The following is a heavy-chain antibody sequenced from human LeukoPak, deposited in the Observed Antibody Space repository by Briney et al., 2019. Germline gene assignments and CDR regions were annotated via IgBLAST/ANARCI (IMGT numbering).Heavy chain of an antibody. D-gene: IGHD3-10*01. Sequence: KPSETLSLTCAVSGYSISSGYYWGWIRQPPGKGLEWIGSIYHSGGTYYNASLKSRVIISVDTSKNQFSLKLSSVTAADTAVDYCARRAADEAMIRGANPYFDYWGQGTLVTVSS. CDR3: ARRAADEAMIRGANPYFDY. CDR2: IYHSGGT. V-gene: IGHV4-38-2*01. CDR1: GYSISSGYY. J-gene: IGHJ4*02.